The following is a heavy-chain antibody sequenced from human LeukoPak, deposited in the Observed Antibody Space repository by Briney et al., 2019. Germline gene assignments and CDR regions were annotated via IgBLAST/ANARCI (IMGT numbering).Heavy chain of an antibody. V-gene: IGHV1-69*05. D-gene: IGHD3-22*01. CDR2: IIPIFSTA. CDR1: GGTFSSYA. CDR3: ARRSSGYLGVDY. Sequence: ASVKVSCKASGGTFSSYAISWVRQAPGQGLEWMGGIIPIFSTANYAQKFQGRVTITTDESTSTAYMELSSLRSEDTAVYYCARRSSGYLGVDYWGQGTLVTVSS. J-gene: IGHJ4*02.